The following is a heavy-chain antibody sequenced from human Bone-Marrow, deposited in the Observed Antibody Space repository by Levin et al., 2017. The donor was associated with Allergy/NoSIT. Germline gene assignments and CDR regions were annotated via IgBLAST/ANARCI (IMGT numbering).Heavy chain of an antibody. Sequence: SETLSLTCTVSGASVRSGGYYWTWIRQPPGRGLEWLGYVYYSGSTNYHPSLKSRVTISGDTSNNRLSLKLTSVTAADTAVYYCARGDSSKCYHQYFYGMDVWGRGTTVTVSS. CDR3: ARGDSSKCYHQYFYGMDV. D-gene: IGHD3-22*01. CDR1: GASVRSGGYY. CDR2: VYYSGST. V-gene: IGHV4-61*08. J-gene: IGHJ6*02.